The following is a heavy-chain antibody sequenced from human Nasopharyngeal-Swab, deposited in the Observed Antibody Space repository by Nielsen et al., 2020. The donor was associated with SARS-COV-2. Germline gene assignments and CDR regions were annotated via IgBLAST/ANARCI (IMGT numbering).Heavy chain of an antibody. D-gene: IGHD2-21*01. J-gene: IGHJ3*02. V-gene: IGHV1-3*01. CDR2: INAGNGNT. CDR1: GYTFTSYA. CDR3: ARVKGPPVIAETAFDI. Sequence: ASVKVSCKASGYTFTSYAMHWVRQAPGQRLEWMGWINAGNGNTKYSQKFQGRVTITADESTSTAYMELSSLRSEDTAVYYCARVKGPPVIAETAFDIWGQGTMVTVSS.